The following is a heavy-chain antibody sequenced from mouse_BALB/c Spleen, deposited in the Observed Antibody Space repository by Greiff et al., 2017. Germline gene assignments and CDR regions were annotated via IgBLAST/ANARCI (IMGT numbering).Heavy chain of an antibody. V-gene: IGHV5-6-5*01. Sequence: EVHLVESGGGLVKPGGSLKLSCAASGFTFSSYAMSWVRQTPEKRLEWVASISSGGSTYYPDSVKGRFTISRDNARNILYLQMSSLRSEDTAMYYCARGYYGSLYYYAMDDWGQGTSVTVSS. J-gene: IGHJ4*01. CDR2: ISSGGST. D-gene: IGHD1-1*01. CDR1: GFTFSSYA. CDR3: ARGYYGSLYYYAMDD.